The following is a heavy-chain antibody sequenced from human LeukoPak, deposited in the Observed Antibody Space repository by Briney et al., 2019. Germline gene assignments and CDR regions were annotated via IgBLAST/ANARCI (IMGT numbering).Heavy chain of an antibody. CDR2: IYSGGGT. D-gene: IGHD3-10*01. CDR3: ARESGSGSRGFDY. J-gene: IGHJ4*02. V-gene: IGHV3-66*01. CDR1: GFTVSSNY. Sequence: GGSLRLSCAASGFTVSSNYMNWVRQAPGKGLEWVSVIYSGGGTYYGDSVKGRFTFSRDNSKNTVYLQMNSLRAEDTAVYYCARESGSGSRGFDYWGQGTLVTVSS.